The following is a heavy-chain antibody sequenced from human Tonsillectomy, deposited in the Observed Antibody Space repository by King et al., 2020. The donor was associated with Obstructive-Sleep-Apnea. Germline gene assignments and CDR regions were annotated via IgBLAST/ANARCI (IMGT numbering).Heavy chain of an antibody. CDR2: IKQDGSEK. Sequence: VQLVESGGGLVQPGGSLRLSCAASGFTFSSYWMSWVRQAPGRGLEWVANIKQDGSEKYYVDSVKGRFTISRDNAKNSVYLQMNSLRAEDTAVYYCAREVYCSGGSCYSGVWFDPWGQGTLVTVSS. CDR1: GFTFSSYW. D-gene: IGHD2-15*01. CDR3: AREVYCSGGSCYSGVWFDP. V-gene: IGHV3-7*03. J-gene: IGHJ5*02.